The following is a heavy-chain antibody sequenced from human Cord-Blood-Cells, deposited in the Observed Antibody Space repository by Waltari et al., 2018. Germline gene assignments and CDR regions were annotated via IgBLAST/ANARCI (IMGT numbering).Heavy chain of an antibody. D-gene: IGHD3-10*01. CDR1: GFTFSSYE. V-gene: IGHV3-48*03. CDR2: ISSSGSTI. CDR3: ARGKSGSYDFDY. Sequence: EVQLVESGGGLVQPGGSLRLSCAASGFTFSSYEMNWVRQAPGKGLEWVSYISSSGSTISYADSVKGRFTISRDNAKNSLYLQMNSLRAEDTAVYYCARGKSGSYDFDYWGQGTLVTVSS. J-gene: IGHJ4*02.